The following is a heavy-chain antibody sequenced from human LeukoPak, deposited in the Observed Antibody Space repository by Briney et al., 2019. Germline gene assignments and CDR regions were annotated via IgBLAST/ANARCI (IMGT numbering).Heavy chain of an antibody. V-gene: IGHV3-23*01. Sequence: GGSLRLSCAASGFTFSSYAMSWVRQAPGKGLEWVSAISGSGGSTYYADSVKGRFTISRDNSKNTLYLQMNSLRAEDTAVYYCAKDDGDGYNDEYYFYYWGQGTLVTVSS. CDR3: AKDDGDGYNDEYYFYY. CDR2: ISGSGGST. J-gene: IGHJ4*02. CDR1: GFTFSSYA. D-gene: IGHD5-24*01.